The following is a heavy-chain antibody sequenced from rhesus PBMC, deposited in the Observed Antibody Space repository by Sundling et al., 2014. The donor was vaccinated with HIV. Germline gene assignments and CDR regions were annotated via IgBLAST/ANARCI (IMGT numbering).Heavy chain of an antibody. CDR2: VYGSGGST. D-gene: IGHD6-13*01. J-gene: IGHJ4*01. CDR1: GGSINSSNW. CDR3: ASPWNSWSGFDY. Sequence: VRLQESGPGLLKPLETLSLTCAVSGGSINSSNWWSWIRQSPGKGLEWVGSVYGSGGSTEYNPSLKSRVTISKDTSKNQFSLKLSSVTAADTAVYYCASPWNSWSGFDYWGQGVLVAVSS. V-gene: IGHV4-93*01.